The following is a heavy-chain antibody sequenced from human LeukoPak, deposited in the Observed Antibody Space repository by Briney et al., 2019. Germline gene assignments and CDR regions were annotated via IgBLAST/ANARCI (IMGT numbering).Heavy chain of an antibody. CDR1: GFRFDDYG. D-gene: IGHD2-2*01. V-gene: IGHV3-20*04. J-gene: IGHJ6*03. CDR2: TNWDGAST. Sequence: GSLRLSCAASGFRFDDYGMSWVRHVPGKGLEWVSGTNWDGASTGYADSVKGRFTISRDNVKNFLDLQMNSLRVEDTALYFCGRVYCSTTSCYDYYDYYMDVWGKGTTVTVSS. CDR3: GRVYCSTTSCYDYYDYYMDV.